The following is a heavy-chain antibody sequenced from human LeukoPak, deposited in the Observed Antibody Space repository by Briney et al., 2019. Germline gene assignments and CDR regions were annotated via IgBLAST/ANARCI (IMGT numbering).Heavy chain of an antibody. CDR2: ISGRGGST. V-gene: IGHV3-23*01. J-gene: IGHJ4*02. Sequence: GGSLRPSCGPAGFAFSYRGMLCVRQTPGKGLEWVSSISGRGGSTYYAGSVKGRFTISRDNSKNTLSLKMDSLRSEDTAVYYCAKDSGVVVTAIPNYWGQGALVTVSS. D-gene: IGHD2-21*02. CDR3: AKDSGVVVTAIPNY. CDR1: GFAFSYRG.